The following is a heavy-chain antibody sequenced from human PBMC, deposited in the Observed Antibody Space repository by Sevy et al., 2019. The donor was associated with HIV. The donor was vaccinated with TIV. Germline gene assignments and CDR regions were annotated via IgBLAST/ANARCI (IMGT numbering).Heavy chain of an antibody. Sequence: ASVKVSCKASGGTFSSYAISWVRQAPGQGIEWMGGIIPIFGTANYAQKFQGRVTITADESTSTAYMELSSLRSEDTAVYYCARTGGEVDTAMVNSFGYFDYLGQGTLVTVSS. V-gene: IGHV1-69*13. CDR2: IIPIFGTA. D-gene: IGHD5-18*01. CDR1: GGTFSSYA. CDR3: ARTGGEVDTAMVNSFGYFDY. J-gene: IGHJ4*02.